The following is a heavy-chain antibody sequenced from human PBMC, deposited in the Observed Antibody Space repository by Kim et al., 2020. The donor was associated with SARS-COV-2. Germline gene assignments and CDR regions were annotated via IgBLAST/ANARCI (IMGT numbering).Heavy chain of an antibody. D-gene: IGHD5-18*01. V-gene: IGHV5-10-1*01. Sequence: SYTTYSPSFQGHVTISADKSISTAYLQWSSLKASDTAMYYCASHTENFDYWGQGTLVTVSS. CDR3: ASHTENFDY. CDR2: SYT. J-gene: IGHJ4*02.